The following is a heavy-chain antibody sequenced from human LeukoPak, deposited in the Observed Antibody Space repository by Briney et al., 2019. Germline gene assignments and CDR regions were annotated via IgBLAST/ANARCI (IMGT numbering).Heavy chain of an antibody. CDR3: AGVRGSGSYLPFDP. CDR1: GFTFSSYS. J-gene: IGHJ5*02. Sequence: GGSLRLSCAASGFTFSSYSMNWVRQAPGKGLEWVSSISSSSSYIYYADPVKGRFTISRDNAKNSLYLQMNSLRAEDTAVYYCAGVRGSGSYLPFDPWGQGTLVTVSS. V-gene: IGHV3-21*01. CDR2: ISSSSSYI. D-gene: IGHD1-26*01.